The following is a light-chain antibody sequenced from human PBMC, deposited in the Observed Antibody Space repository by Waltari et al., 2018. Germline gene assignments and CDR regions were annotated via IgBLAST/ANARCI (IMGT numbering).Light chain of an antibody. Sequence: DIQMTQSPSTLSASVGDSVTITCRARRTISGWLSWYQQRPGKAPKLLISRSSTLQSGVPSRFSGSGSGTEFTLTICGLQPDDGATYYCVQYSTFSLWTFGQGTRVDIK. CDR2: RSS. V-gene: IGKV1-5*03. CDR3: VQYSTFSLWT. J-gene: IGKJ1*01. CDR1: RTISGW.